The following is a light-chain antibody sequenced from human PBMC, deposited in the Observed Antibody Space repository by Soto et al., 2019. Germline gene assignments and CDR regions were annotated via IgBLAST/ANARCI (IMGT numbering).Light chain of an antibody. CDR1: QTFASNY. Sequence: DIVLTQSPGTLSLSPGERATLSCRASQTFASNYLAWYQQRPGQAPRLLIYGTSTRAAGLPPRFVGSGSGTDFTLTITSLDPEDFAVYFCQQYGSSPLTFGGGTTVDLK. CDR3: QQYGSSPLT. CDR2: GTS. V-gene: IGKV3-20*01. J-gene: IGKJ4*01.